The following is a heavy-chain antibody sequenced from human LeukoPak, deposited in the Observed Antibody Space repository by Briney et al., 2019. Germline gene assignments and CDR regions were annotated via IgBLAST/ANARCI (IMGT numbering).Heavy chain of an antibody. CDR1: GFRFDDYA. J-gene: IGHJ4*02. CDR3: AKPARTDYTDY. Sequence: GGSLRLSCAASGFRFDDYAMNWVRQAPGKGLEWVSAISGSSGRTYYADFVKGRFTISRDNSKNTLYLQMNSLRAGDTAIYFCAKPARTDYTDYWGQGTLVTVSS. D-gene: IGHD1-14*01. CDR2: ISGSSGRT. V-gene: IGHV3-23*01.